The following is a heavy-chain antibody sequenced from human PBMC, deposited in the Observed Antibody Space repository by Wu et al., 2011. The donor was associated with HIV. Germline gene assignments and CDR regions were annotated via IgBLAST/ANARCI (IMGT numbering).Heavy chain of an antibody. J-gene: IGHJ6*02. CDR1: GGSISSYY. Sequence: QVQLQESGPGLVKPSETLSLTCTVSGGSISSYYWSWIRQPAGKGLEWIGRIYTSGSTNYNPSLKSRVTMSVDTSKNQFSLKLSSVTAADTAVYYCARDRVNYDILTGYYSYYYGMDVWGQGTTVTVSS. CDR2: IYTSGST. V-gene: IGHV4-4*07. D-gene: IGHD3-9*01. CDR3: ARDRVNYDILTGYYSYYYGMDV.